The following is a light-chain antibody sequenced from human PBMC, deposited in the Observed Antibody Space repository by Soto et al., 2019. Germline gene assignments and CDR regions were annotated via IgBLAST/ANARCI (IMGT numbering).Light chain of an antibody. V-gene: IGKV3-15*01. J-gene: IGKJ2*01. CDR2: GES. Sequence: EIVMTQSPATLSVSPGERATLSCRASQSVSSNLAWYQQKTGKVPRLLIYGESTRATGIPARFSGSGSGTEFTLTISSLQSEDFAVYYCQQYNNWPPYTFGQGTKLEIK. CDR3: QQYNNWPPYT. CDR1: QSVSSN.